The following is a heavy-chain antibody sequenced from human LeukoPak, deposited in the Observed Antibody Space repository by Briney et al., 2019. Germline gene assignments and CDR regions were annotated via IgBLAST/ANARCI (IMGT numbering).Heavy chain of an antibody. CDR3: ARVGVLWFGETNWFDP. CDR1: GYTFTSYG. CDR2: ISAYNGNT. D-gene: IGHD3-10*01. J-gene: IGHJ5*02. Sequence: ASVKVSCKASGYTFTSYGISWVRQAPGQGLEWMGWISAYNGNTNYAQKLQGRVTMTTDTSTSTAYMELRSLRSDDTAVYYCARVGVLWFGETNWFDPWGRGTLVTVSS. V-gene: IGHV1-18*01.